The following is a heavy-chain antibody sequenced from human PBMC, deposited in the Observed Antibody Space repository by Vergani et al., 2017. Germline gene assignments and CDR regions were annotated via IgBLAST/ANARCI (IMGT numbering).Heavy chain of an antibody. CDR3: ASTERVGNAMVFTYYFYF. D-gene: IGHD5-18*01. V-gene: IGHV4-39*01. CDR2: IYYSGST. J-gene: IGHJ4*01. CDR1: GGSISSSSYY. Sequence: QLQLQESGPGLVKPSETLSLTCTVSGGSISSSSYYWGWIRQPPGKGLEWIGSIYYSGSTYYNPSLKSRVTISVDTSKNQFSLKLSSVTAADTAVYYFASTERVGNAMVFTYYFYFLGQGNPGNGL.